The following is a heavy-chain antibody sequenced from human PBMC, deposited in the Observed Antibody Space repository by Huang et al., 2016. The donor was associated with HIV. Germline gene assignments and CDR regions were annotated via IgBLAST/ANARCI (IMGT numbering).Heavy chain of an antibody. CDR2: IYWDDDK. CDR3: AQIGRLGKYYMDV. D-gene: IGHD7-27*01. V-gene: IGHV2-5*02. CDR1: GFSLNHKGVG. Sequence: QITLKESGPTVIKPTQTLTLTCSFSGFSLNHKGVGVGWIRQPPGKALEWLVIIYWDDDKRFTPSLKNRITITKDTSKNQVVFTMTNLDPMDTGTYYCAQIGRLGKYYMDVWGNGTTVTVSS. J-gene: IGHJ6*03.